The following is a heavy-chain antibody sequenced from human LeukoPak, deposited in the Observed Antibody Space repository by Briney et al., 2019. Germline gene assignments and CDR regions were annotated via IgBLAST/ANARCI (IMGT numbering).Heavy chain of an antibody. CDR2: INPSGGST. V-gene: IGHV1-46*01. Sequence: ASVKVSCKASGYTFTTYYIHWVRQAPGQGLEWMGIINPSGGSTRYAQKFQGRVTMTRDTSTSTAYMEVSSLRSEDTAVYYCARELGGYDSLWGQGTLVTVSS. J-gene: IGHJ4*02. D-gene: IGHD5-12*01. CDR1: GYTFTTYY. CDR3: ARELGGYDSL.